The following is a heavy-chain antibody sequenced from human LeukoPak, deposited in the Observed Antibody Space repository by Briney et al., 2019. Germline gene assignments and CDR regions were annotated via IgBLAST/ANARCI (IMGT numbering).Heavy chain of an antibody. V-gene: IGHV4-34*01. CDR2: INHSGST. Sequence: PSETLSLTCAVYGVSFSGYYWSWIRQPPGKGLEWIAKINHSGSTNYNPSLKSRVTVSVDTSKNQFSLKLSSVTAADTAVYYCARVTLVPAAIMSFDYWGQGSLVTVSS. D-gene: IGHD2-2*01. CDR1: GVSFSGYY. J-gene: IGHJ4*02. CDR3: ARVTLVPAAIMSFDY.